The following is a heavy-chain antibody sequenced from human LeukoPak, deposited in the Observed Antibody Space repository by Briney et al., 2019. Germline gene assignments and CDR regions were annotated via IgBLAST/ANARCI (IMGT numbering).Heavy chain of an antibody. Sequence: PGGSLRLSCAASGFTFSNYAMNWVRQAPGKGLEWVSAISGSSGNTYYADSVKGRFTISRDNSKNTLYLQMNSLRAEDTAVYYCAKEAYDSSGYYYGYFQHWGQGTLVTVSS. CDR2: ISGSSGNT. CDR1: GFTFSNYA. J-gene: IGHJ1*01. V-gene: IGHV3-23*01. CDR3: AKEAYDSSGYYYGYFQH. D-gene: IGHD3-22*01.